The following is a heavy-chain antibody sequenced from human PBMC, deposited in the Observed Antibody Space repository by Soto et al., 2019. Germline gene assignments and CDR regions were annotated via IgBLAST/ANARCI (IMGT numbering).Heavy chain of an antibody. CDR3: AKAGEDFWSGYYKAPDAFDI. D-gene: IGHD3-3*01. V-gene: IGHV3-23*01. CDR1: GFTFSSYA. CDR2: ISGSGGST. J-gene: IGHJ3*02. Sequence: SLRLSCAASGFTFSSYAMSWVRQAPGKGLGWVSAISGSGGSTYYADSVKGRFTISRDNSKNTLYLQMNSLRAEDTAVYYCAKAGEDFWSGYYKAPDAFDIWGQGTMVTVSS.